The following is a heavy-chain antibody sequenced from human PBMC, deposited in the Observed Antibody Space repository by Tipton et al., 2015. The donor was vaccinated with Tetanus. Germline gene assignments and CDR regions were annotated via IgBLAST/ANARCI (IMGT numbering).Heavy chain of an antibody. Sequence: TLSLTCTVSGVSMIDSYWAWIRQTPGKGLEWIGYIDYNGSTKYNPSLRSRVTLSLDTSKNQISMRLTSVTAADTAVYYCAREDYFDISAFDIWGQGTMVTVSS. CDR1: GVSMIDSY. J-gene: IGHJ3*02. CDR2: IDYNGST. CDR3: AREDYFDISAFDI. V-gene: IGHV4-59*01. D-gene: IGHD2/OR15-2a*01.